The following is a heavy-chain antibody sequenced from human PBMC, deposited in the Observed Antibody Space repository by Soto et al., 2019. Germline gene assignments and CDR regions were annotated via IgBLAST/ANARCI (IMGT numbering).Heavy chain of an antibody. CDR2: IYYSGST. CDR3: ARVNWNALIGAFDI. V-gene: IGHV4-31*03. CDR1: GGSISSGGYY. D-gene: IGHD1-1*01. J-gene: IGHJ3*02. Sequence: TLSLTCTVYGGSISSGGYYWSWIRQHPGKGLEWIGYIYYSGSTYYNPSLKSRVTISVDTSKNQFSLKLSSVTAADTAVYYCARVNWNALIGAFDIWGQGTMVTVSS.